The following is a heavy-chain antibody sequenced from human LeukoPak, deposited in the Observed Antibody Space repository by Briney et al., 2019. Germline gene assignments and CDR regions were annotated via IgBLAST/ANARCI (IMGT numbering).Heavy chain of an antibody. Sequence: PGGSLRLSCAASGFTFSGYAMSWVRQAPGKWLEWVSAISGSGGSTYYADSVKGRFTISRDNSKNTLYLQMNSLRAEDTAVYYCTSAAGTLWTFDYWRQGTLVTVSS. D-gene: IGHD6-13*01. J-gene: IGHJ4*02. CDR2: ISGSGGST. V-gene: IGHV3-23*01. CDR1: GFTFSGYA. CDR3: TSAAGTLWTFDY.